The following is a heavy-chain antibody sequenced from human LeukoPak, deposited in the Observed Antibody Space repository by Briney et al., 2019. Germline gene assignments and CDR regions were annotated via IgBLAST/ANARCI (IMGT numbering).Heavy chain of an antibody. CDR2: ITYSGNT. Sequence: SETLSLTCTVSGGSISSGPYYWIWIRQHPGKGLEWIGYITYSGNTYYYPALNSRVTVSLDTSKTQFSLKLSSVTAADTAVYYCARAEGATMLDYWGQGTLVTVSS. J-gene: IGHJ4*02. D-gene: IGHD5-12*01. CDR1: GGSISSGPYY. V-gene: IGHV4-31*03. CDR3: ARAEGATMLDY.